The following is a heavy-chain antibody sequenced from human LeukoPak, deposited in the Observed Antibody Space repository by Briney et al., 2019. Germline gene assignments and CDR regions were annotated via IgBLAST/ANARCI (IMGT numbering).Heavy chain of an antibody. Sequence: SETLSLTCTVSGGSISSYYWSRIRQPAGKGLEWIGRIYTSGSTNYNPSLKSRVTMSVDTSKSQFSLKLSSVTAADTAVYYCARSRRSSSFDYWGQGTLVTVSS. J-gene: IGHJ4*02. CDR3: ARSRRSSSFDY. D-gene: IGHD6-6*01. V-gene: IGHV4-4*07. CDR2: IYTSGST. CDR1: GGSISSYY.